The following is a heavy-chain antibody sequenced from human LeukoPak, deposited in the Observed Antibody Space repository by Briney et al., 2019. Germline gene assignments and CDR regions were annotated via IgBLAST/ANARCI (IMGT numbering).Heavy chain of an antibody. CDR3: ARKPLDYAIDY. D-gene: IGHD4-17*01. CDR1: GGSISSYY. CDR2: IYYSGST. J-gene: IGHJ4*02. Sequence: SETLSLTCTVSGGSISSYYWSWIRQPPGKGLEWIGYIYYSGSTNYNPSLKSRVTISVDTSKNQFSLKLSSVTAADTAVYYCARKPLDYAIDYWGQGTLVTVSS. V-gene: IGHV4-59*01.